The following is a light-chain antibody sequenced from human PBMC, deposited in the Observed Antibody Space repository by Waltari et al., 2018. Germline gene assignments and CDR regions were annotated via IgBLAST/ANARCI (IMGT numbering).Light chain of an antibody. Sequence: ETIMTQSPATLSVSPGERATLFCRASQSISRNLAWYQQKPGKAPSLVMYAASTRATGIPARFSGSGSGTEFTLTISSLQSEDCALYYCQQYDAWPLTFGGGTKVEIK. J-gene: IGKJ4*01. V-gene: IGKV3-15*01. CDR1: QSISRN. CDR3: QQYDAWPLT. CDR2: AAS.